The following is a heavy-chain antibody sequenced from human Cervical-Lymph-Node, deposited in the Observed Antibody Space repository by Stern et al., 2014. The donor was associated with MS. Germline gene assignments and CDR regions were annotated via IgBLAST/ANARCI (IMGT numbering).Heavy chain of an antibody. Sequence: QEQLQESGPGLVKPSQTLFLTCTVSGGSISSGGYYWSWIRQHPGKGLEWIGYIYYSGSTYYNPSLKSRVTISVDTSKNQFSLKLSSVTAADTAVYYCASQREHDYGGNYHFDYWGQGTLVTVSS. J-gene: IGHJ4*02. D-gene: IGHD4-23*01. V-gene: IGHV4-31*03. CDR3: ASQREHDYGGNYHFDY. CDR1: GGSISSGGYY. CDR2: IYYSGST.